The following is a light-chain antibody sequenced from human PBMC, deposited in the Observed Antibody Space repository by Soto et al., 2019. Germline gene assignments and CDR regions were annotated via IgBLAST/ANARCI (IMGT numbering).Light chain of an antibody. Sequence: QSVLTQPPSVSGAPGQRVTISCTGSSSNIGAGYDVHWYQQLPGTAPKLLIYGNSNRPSGVPDRFSGSKSGSSASLAITGLHAEDEADYYCQSYDSSLSGYVFGTGTHLTVL. CDR1: SSNIGAGYD. V-gene: IGLV1-40*01. CDR2: GNS. J-gene: IGLJ7*01. CDR3: QSYDSSLSGYV.